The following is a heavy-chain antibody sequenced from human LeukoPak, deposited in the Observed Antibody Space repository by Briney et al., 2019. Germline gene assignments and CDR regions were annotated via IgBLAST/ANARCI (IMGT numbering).Heavy chain of an antibody. J-gene: IGHJ6*02. CDR2: IIPIFGTA. CDR1: GGTFSGYA. D-gene: IGHD2-21*02. V-gene: IGHV1-69*13. Sequence: GASVKVSCKASGGTFSGYAISWVRQAPGQGLEWMGGIIPIFGTANYAQKFQGRVTITADESTSTAYMELSSLRSEDTAVYYCARDQDYCGGDCYSGDYYYYGMDVWGQGTTVTVSS. CDR3: ARDQDYCGGDCYSGDYYYYGMDV.